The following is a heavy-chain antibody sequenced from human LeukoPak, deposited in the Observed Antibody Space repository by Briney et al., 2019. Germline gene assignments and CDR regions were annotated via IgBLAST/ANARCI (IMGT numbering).Heavy chain of an antibody. J-gene: IGHJ3*02. CDR2: IYYSGST. D-gene: IGHD3-10*01. CDR1: GGSISSYY. Sequence: SETLSLTCTVSGGSISSYYWSWIRQPPGKGLEWIGYIYYSGSTNYNPSLKSRVTISVDTSKNQFSLKLSSVTAADTAVYYCARFGLLWFGEWSAFDIWGQGTMVTVSS. V-gene: IGHV4-59*08. CDR3: ARFGLLWFGEWSAFDI.